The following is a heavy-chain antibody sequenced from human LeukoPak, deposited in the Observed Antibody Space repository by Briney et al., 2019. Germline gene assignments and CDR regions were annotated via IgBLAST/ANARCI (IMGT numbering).Heavy chain of an antibody. J-gene: IGHJ3*02. D-gene: IGHD1-26*01. CDR1: GFTFSSYS. CDR2: ISSSSSTI. CDR3: ARELVGATEVDAFDI. V-gene: IGHV3-48*01. Sequence: GGSLRLSCAASGFTFSSYSMNWVRQAPGKGLEWVSYISSSSSTIYYADSVKGRFTISRDNAKNSLYLQMNSLRAEDTAVYYCARELVGATEVDAFDIWGQGTMVTVSS.